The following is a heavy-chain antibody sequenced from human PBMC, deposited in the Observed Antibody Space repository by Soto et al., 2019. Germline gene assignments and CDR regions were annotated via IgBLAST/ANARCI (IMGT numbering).Heavy chain of an antibody. CDR2: ISGSGGST. CDR3: AKDPYCSSTSCYRGSWFDP. J-gene: IGHJ5*02. Sequence: PGGSLRLSCAASGFTFSSYAMSWVRQAPGKGLEWVSAISGSGGSTYYADSVKGRFTISRDNSKNTLYLQMNSLRAEDTAVYYCAKDPYCSSTSCYRGSWFDPWGQGTLVTVSS. D-gene: IGHD2-2*02. V-gene: IGHV3-23*01. CDR1: GFTFSSYA.